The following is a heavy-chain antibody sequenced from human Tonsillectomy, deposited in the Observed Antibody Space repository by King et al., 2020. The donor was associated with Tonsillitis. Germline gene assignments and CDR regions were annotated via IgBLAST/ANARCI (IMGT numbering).Heavy chain of an antibody. Sequence: TLKESGPALVKPTQTLTLTCTFSGFSLSTDEMRVSWVRQPPGKALEGLARIDWDDEKFYSTSLKTRLTISRDTSKNQVVLRMTNMDPGDTATYYCTRSQAGSNWFDPWGRGTLVTVSS. V-gene: IGHV2-70*04. CDR2: IDWDDEK. J-gene: IGHJ5*02. CDR1: GFSLSTDEMR. CDR3: TRSQAGSNWFDP.